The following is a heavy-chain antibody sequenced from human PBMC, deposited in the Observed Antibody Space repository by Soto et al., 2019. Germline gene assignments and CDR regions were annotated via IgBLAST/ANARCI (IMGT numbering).Heavy chain of an antibody. CDR3: ARGSDSTGYYHLDY. CDR2: ISKDGSKT. CDR1: GFTFGIHA. Sequence: VQLVESGGGVVQPGRSLRLSCAASGFTFGIHAIHWVRQAPGKGLEWVAVISKDGSKTYYADSVKGRFTMSRDNSKNTVYLQVNRLRTEDTAVYYCARGSDSTGYYHLDYWGQGTLVTVS. D-gene: IGHD3-22*01. V-gene: IGHV3-30-3*01. J-gene: IGHJ4*02.